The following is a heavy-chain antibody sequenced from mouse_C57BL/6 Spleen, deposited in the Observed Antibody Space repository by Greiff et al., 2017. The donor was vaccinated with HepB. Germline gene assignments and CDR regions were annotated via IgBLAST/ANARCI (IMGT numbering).Heavy chain of an antibody. CDR1: GFTFSDYG. D-gene: IGHD1-1*01. CDR3: ARGLITTVVATDAMDY. V-gene: IGHV5-17*01. J-gene: IGHJ4*01. Sequence: DVHLVESGGGLVKPGGSLKLSCAASGFTFSDYGMHWVRQAPEKGLEWVAYISSGSSTIYYADTVKGRFTISRDNAKNTLFLQMTSLRSEDTAMYYCARGLITTVVATDAMDYWGQGTSVTVSS. CDR2: ISSGSSTI.